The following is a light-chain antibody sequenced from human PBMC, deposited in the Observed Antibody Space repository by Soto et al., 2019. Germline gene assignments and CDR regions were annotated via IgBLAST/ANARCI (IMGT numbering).Light chain of an antibody. J-gene: IGLJ2*01. V-gene: IGLV2-14*01. CDR2: DVS. Sequence: QSALTQPASVSGSPGQSITISCTGTSSDVGGYNYVSWYQQHPGKAPKLMIYDVSNRPPGVSNRFSGSKSGNTTSLTISGLQAEDEADYYCRSYTRSSTRVFGGGTKLTVL. CDR3: RSYTRSSTRV. CDR1: SSDVGGYNY.